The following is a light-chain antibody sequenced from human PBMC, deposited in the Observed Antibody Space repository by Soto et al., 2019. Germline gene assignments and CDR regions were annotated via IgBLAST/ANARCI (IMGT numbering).Light chain of an antibody. CDR2: DVS. CDR3: SSYTSSITVV. Sequence: QSALTQPASVSGSPGQSITISCTGTSSDVGGYNYVFWYQQHPGKAPKLIIYDVSNRPSGVSYRFSGSKSGNTASLTISGLQAEDEADYYCSSYTSSITVVFGGGTKVTVL. J-gene: IGLJ2*01. CDR1: SSDVGGYNY. V-gene: IGLV2-14*01.